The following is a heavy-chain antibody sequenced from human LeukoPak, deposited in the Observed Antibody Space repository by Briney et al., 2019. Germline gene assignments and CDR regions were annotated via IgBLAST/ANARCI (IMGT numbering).Heavy chain of an antibody. D-gene: IGHD3-22*01. V-gene: IGHV1-2*04. CDR1: GYTFTGYY. CDR2: INPNSGGT. Sequence: ASVKVSCKASGYTFTGYYMHWVRQAPGQGLEWMGWINPNSGGTNYAQKFQGWVTMTRDTSISTAYMELSRLRSDDTAVYYYARGRGLYSSGYYQDFDYWGQGTLVTVSS. J-gene: IGHJ4*02. CDR3: ARGRGLYSSGYYQDFDY.